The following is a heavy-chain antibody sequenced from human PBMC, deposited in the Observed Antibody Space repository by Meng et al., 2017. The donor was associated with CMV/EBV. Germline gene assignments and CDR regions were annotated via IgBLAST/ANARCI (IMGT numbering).Heavy chain of an antibody. J-gene: IGHJ4*02. CDR3: ARPYSGYYYPGFDY. D-gene: IGHD3-22*01. Sequence: VQRVQSGAGVKKPGSSVKVSWKASGGTFSSYAISWVRQAPGQGLEWMGGIIPIFGTANYAQKFQGRVTITADESTSTAYMELSSLRSEDTAVYYCARPYSGYYYPGFDYWGQGTLVTVSS. CDR1: GGTFSSYA. CDR2: IIPIFGTA. V-gene: IGHV1-69*12.